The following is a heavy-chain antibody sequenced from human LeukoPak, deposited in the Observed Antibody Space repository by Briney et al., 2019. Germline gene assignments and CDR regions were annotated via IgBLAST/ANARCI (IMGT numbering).Heavy chain of an antibody. J-gene: IGHJ4*02. CDR3: TKGRGI. D-gene: IGHD3-10*01. V-gene: IGHV4-61*09. Sequence: SETLSLTCTVSGGSISSGSYDWYWIRQLAGEGLEWIGHIYTSGSSNYSPSLKSRVTISVDTSKNQFSLKLTSVTAADTAVYYCTKGRGIWGQGTLVTVSS. CDR2: IYTSGSS. CDR1: GGSISSGSYD.